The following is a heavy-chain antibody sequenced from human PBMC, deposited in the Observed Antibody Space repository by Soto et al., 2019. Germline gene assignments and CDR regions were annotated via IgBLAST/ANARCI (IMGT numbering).Heavy chain of an antibody. CDR1: GFTFDDYA. CDR2: ISWNSGSI. J-gene: IGHJ4*02. Sequence: EVQLVESGGGLVQPGRSLRLSCAASGFTFDDYAMHWVRQAPGKGLEWVSGISWNSGSIGYADSVKGRFTISRDNAKNSLYLQMNSLRAEDTALYHCAKGIPNWNSGQFDYWGQGTLVTVSS. D-gene: IGHD1-7*01. V-gene: IGHV3-9*01. CDR3: AKGIPNWNSGQFDY.